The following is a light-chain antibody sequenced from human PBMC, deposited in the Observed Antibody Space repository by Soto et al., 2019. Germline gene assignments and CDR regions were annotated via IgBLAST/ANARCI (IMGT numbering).Light chain of an antibody. Sequence: DIQMTQSPSSLSASVGDRVTITCRASRTIIGYLNWYQLKPGKAPKLLFYAASSLHSGVPSRFSGSGSGTDFTLTISGLLREDFATYYCQQSYSTGYTFGQGTKVEIK. J-gene: IGKJ2*01. V-gene: IGKV1-39*01. CDR3: QQSYSTGYT. CDR1: RTIIGY. CDR2: AAS.